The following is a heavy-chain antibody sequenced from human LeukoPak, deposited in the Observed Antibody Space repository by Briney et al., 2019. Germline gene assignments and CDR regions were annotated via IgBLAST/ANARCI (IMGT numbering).Heavy chain of an antibody. CDR1: GGSFSGYY. CDR3: ARGRGCSSTSCYGCYYYGMDV. J-gene: IGHJ6*04. Sequence: SETLSLTCAVYGGSFSGYYWSWIRQPPGKGLEWIGEINHSGSTNYNPSLKSRVTISVDTSKNQFSLKLSSVTAADTAVYYCARGRGCSSTSCYGCYYYGMDVWGKGTTVTVSS. D-gene: IGHD2-2*01. CDR2: INHSGST. V-gene: IGHV4-34*01.